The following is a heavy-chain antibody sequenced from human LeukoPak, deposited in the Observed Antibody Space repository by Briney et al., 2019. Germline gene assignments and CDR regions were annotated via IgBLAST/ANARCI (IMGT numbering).Heavy chain of an antibody. Sequence: ASVKVSCKASGYTFTDYYVHWVRQAPGQGLEWMGWINPNIGGTNYAQKFQGRVTMTRDTSISTAYMELSRLRSEDTAVYYCARELRVAAAGHFDYWGQGTLVTVSS. CDR3: ARELRVAAAGHFDY. V-gene: IGHV1-2*02. J-gene: IGHJ4*02. CDR2: INPNIGGT. D-gene: IGHD6-13*01. CDR1: GYTFTDYY.